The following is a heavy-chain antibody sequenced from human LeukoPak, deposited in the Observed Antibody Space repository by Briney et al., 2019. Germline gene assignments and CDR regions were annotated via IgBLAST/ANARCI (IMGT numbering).Heavy chain of an antibody. V-gene: IGHV3-48*03. J-gene: IGHJ1*01. Sequence: GGSLRLSCVAAGLRLNLYDMEWVRQAPGKGLEWVAYISTSGSSIDYADSVKGRFTISRDNGKSSVFLQMNSLRVGDTAVYICVRPAAVLHRTISTEYLQDWGQGTLVTVSS. CDR2: ISTSGSSI. D-gene: IGHD6-13*01. CDR1: GLRLNLYD. CDR3: VRPAAVLHRTISTEYLQD.